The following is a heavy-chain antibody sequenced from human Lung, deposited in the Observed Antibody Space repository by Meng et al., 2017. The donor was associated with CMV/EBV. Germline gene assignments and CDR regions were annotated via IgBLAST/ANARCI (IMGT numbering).Heavy chain of an antibody. D-gene: IGHD3-16*01. CDR1: GFTFSSYW. Sequence: GEXXKISCAASGFTFSSYWMHWVRQAPGKGLEWVSRIDSDGSSTTYAESVKGRFTISRDNAKNTLFLQMISLRAEDTAVYYCTRDGDYYDATLHWGQGSLVTVSS. V-gene: IGHV3-74*01. CDR3: TRDGDYYDATLH. CDR2: IDSDGSST. J-gene: IGHJ4*02.